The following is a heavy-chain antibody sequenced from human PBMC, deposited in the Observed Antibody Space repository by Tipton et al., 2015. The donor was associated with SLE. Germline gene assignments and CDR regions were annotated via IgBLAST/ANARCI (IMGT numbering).Heavy chain of an antibody. V-gene: IGHV4-34*01. CDR2: IHDSGSS. Sequence: TLSLTCAVNGGSSSGYYWSWIRQSPGKALEWIGDIHDSGSSNYNPSLKSRVSISVDTSKNQISLKLNSVTAADTAVYYCAGVSRDAFEIWGQGTMVTVSS. J-gene: IGHJ3*02. D-gene: IGHD5/OR15-5a*01. CDR1: GGSSSGYY. CDR3: AGVSRDAFEI.